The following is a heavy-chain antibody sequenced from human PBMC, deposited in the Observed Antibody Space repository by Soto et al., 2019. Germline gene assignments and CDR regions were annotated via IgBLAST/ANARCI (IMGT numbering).Heavy chain of an antibody. CDR2: VYSSGST. V-gene: IGHV4-59*08. CDR1: GASIAGYY. Sequence: QVQLQESRPGLLKPSETLSLTCTISGASIAGYYWSWIRQSPGKGLEWIGYVYSSGSTNYNPSLQSRVAMSIDTSKRQSSLKLTSVTAADTALYYCARHWWSSGSYLVFDSWGQGTLVTVSS. J-gene: IGHJ4*02. CDR3: ARHWWSSGSYLVFDS. D-gene: IGHD6-19*01.